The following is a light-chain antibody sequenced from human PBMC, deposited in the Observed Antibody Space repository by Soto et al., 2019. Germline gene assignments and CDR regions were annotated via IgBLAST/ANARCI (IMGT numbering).Light chain of an antibody. CDR2: GAT. J-gene: IGKJ4*01. CDR3: QQYDNLPLT. V-gene: IGKV1-5*01. CDR1: QRISTW. Sequence: IQMTQSPSTLSAYVGDGVTITCRASQRISTWLAWYQQEPGKAPKLLISGATTLQSGVPSRFSGSGSGTDFTFTISSLQPEDIATYYCQQYDNLPLTFGGGTKVDIK.